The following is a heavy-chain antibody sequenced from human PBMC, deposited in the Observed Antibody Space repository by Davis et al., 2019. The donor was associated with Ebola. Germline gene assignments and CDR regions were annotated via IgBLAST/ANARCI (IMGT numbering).Heavy chain of an antibody. D-gene: IGHD1-26*01. Sequence: PGGSLRLSCAASGFTFSSYSMNWVRQAPGKGLEWVGRIKSKTDGGTTDYAAPVKGRFTISRDDSKNTLYLQMNSLKTEDTAVYYCTTEGGDYGMDVWGQGTTVTVSS. CDR3: TTEGGDYGMDV. CDR1: GFTFSSYS. J-gene: IGHJ6*02. V-gene: IGHV3-15*01. CDR2: IKSKTDGGTT.